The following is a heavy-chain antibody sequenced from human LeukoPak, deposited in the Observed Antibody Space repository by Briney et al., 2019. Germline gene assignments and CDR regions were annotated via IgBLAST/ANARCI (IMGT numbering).Heavy chain of an antibody. V-gene: IGHV3-48*03. D-gene: IGHD4-23*01. CDR1: GFTFSSYE. Sequence: GGSLRLSCAASGFTFSSYEMNWVRQAPGKGLEWVSYISSSGSTIYYADSVKGRFTISRDNAKNSLYLQMNSLRAEDTAVYYCAREGGGNLQCYWGQGTLVTVSS. J-gene: IGHJ4*02. CDR3: AREGGGNLQCY. CDR2: ISSSGSTI.